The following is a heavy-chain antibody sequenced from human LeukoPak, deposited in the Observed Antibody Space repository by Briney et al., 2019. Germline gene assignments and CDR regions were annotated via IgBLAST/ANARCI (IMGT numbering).Heavy chain of an antibody. CDR1: GGSFSGYY. CDR2: INHSGST. Sequence: PSETLSLTCAVYGGSFSGYYWSWIRQPPGKGLEWIGEINHSGSTNYNPSLKSRVTISVDTSKNQFSLKLSSVTAADTAVYYCARHIKDRELGDGYPIGYFDYWGQGTLVTVSS. J-gene: IGHJ4*02. V-gene: IGHV4-34*01. CDR3: ARHIKDRELGDGYPIGYFDY. D-gene: IGHD5-24*01.